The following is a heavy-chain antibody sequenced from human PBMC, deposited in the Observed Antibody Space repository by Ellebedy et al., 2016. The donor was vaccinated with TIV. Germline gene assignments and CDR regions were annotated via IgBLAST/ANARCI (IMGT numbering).Heavy chain of an antibody. CDR2: INHSGST. D-gene: IGHD3-10*01. J-gene: IGHJ6*02. CDR3: ARRRITMVRAYYYYGMDV. CDR1: GGSFSGYY. V-gene: IGHV4-34*01. Sequence: MPSETLSLTCAVYGGSFSGYYWSWIRQPPGKGLEWIGEINHSGSTNYNPSLKSRVTVSVDTSKNQFSLKLSSVTAADTAVYYCARRRITMVRAYYYYGMDVWGQGTTVTVSS.